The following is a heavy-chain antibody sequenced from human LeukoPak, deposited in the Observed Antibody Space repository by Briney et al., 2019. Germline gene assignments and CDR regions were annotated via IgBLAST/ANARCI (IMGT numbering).Heavy chain of an antibody. CDR2: INHSGST. V-gene: IGHV4-38-2*02. CDR3: ARRVLRYFDWLKSYNWFDP. J-gene: IGHJ5*02. D-gene: IGHD3-9*01. CDR1: GYSISSGYY. Sequence: SETLSLTCTVSGYSISSGYYWGWIRQPPGKGLEWIGEINHSGSTNYNPSLKSRVTISVDTSKNQFSLKLSSVTAADTAVYYCARRVLRYFDWLKSYNWFDPWGQGTLVTVSS.